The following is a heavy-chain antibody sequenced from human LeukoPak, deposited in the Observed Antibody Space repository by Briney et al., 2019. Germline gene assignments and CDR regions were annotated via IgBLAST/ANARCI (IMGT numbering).Heavy chain of an antibody. J-gene: IGHJ3*02. CDR1: GGSISSSSYY. V-gene: IGHV4-39*07. Sequence: SETLSLTCTVSGGSISSSSYYWGWIRQPPGKGLEWIGSIYYSGSTYYNPSLKSRVTISVDTSKNQFSLTLSSVTAADTAVYYCAGSEPGYCSGGSCLAFDIWGQGTMVTVSS. CDR2: IYYSGST. D-gene: IGHD2-15*01. CDR3: AGSEPGYCSGGSCLAFDI.